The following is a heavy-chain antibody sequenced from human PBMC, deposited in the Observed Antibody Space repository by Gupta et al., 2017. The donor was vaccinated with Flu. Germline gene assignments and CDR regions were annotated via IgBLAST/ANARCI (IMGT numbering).Heavy chain of an antibody. CDR1: IDHF. D-gene: IGHD3-3*01. CDR3: ARGISGAPVACDY. Sequence: IDHFMHWVRQAPGQGLEWMGWISPNTDGTNYAQKLQGRVTMTRDTSISAIYMEVSRLRYDDTAVYFCARGISGAPVACDYWGQGTLVSVSS. J-gene: IGHJ4*02. CDR2: ISPNTDGT. V-gene: IGHV1-2*02.